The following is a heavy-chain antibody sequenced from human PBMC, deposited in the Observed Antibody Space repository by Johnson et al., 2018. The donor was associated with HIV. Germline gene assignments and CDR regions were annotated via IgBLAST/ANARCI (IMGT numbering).Heavy chain of an antibody. J-gene: IGHJ3*02. CDR1: GFTFSSYD. CDR3: ARERQAVVVFDI. Sequence: VQLVESGGGLVQPGGSLRLSCAASGFTFSSYDMHWVRQATGKGLEWVANIKQDGSEKYYVDSVKGRFTISRDNAKNSLYLQMNSLRAEDTAVYYCARERQAVVVFDIWGQGTMVTVSS. D-gene: IGHD2-15*01. V-gene: IGHV3-7*05. CDR2: IKQDGSEK.